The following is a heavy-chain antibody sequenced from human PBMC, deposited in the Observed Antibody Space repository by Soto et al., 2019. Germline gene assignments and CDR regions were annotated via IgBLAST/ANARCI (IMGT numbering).Heavy chain of an antibody. CDR1: GFTFSSYA. D-gene: IGHD3-10*01. CDR3: AKDLGPGAFDI. J-gene: IGHJ3*02. V-gene: IGHV3-30*04. Sequence: GGSLRLSCAASGFTFSSYAMHWVRQAPGKGLEWVAVISYDGSNKYYADSVKGRFTISRDNSKNTLYLQMNSLRAEDTAVYYCAKDLGPGAFDIWGQGTRVTVSS. CDR2: ISYDGSNK.